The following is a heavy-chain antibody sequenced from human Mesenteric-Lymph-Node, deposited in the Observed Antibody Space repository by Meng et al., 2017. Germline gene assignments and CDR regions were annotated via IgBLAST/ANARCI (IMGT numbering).Heavy chain of an antibody. V-gene: IGHV4-4*02. CDR1: GCSIISSNW. Sequence: QMQLQESGPGLVMPSGTLVFTGAVSGCSIISSNWWSWVRQPPGKGLEWIGEIYHGGSANYNTSLTNRVTMSVDKSKNHFSLQLTSVTAADTAVYYCASHVIVTGKRGFDFWGQGILVTVSS. J-gene: IGHJ4*02. D-gene: IGHD6-19*01. CDR2: IYHGGSA. CDR3: ASHVIVTGKRGFDF.